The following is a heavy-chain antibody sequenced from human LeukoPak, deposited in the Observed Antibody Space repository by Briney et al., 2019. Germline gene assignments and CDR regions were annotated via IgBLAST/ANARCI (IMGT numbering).Heavy chain of an antibody. CDR2: INSDGSST. V-gene: IGHV3-74*01. J-gene: IGHJ4*02. Sequence: GGSLRLSCAASGFTFSSYGMHWVRQAPGKGLVWVSRINSDGSSTTYADSVKGRFTISRDNAKNSLYLQMNSLRAEDTAVYYCARDNWNYSKFDYWGQGTLVTVSS. D-gene: IGHD1-7*01. CDR3: ARDNWNYSKFDY. CDR1: GFTFSSYG.